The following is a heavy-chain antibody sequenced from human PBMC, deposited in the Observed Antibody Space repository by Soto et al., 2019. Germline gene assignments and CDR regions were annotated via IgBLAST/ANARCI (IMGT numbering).Heavy chain of an antibody. CDR3: ARYSGWYSYNWFDP. V-gene: IGHV3-23*01. CDR2: ISGSGGST. D-gene: IGHD6-19*01. Sequence: GGSLRLSCAASGFTFSSYAMSWVRQAPGKGLEWVSAISGSGGSTYYADSVKGRFTISRDNAENSVYLQMSSLRGEDTAMYYCARYSGWYSYNWFDPWGQGTLVTVSS. J-gene: IGHJ5*02. CDR1: GFTFSSYA.